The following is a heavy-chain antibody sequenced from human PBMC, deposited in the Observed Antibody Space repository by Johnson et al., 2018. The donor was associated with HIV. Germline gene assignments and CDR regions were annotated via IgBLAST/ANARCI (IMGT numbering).Heavy chain of an antibody. CDR3: ARGNYDFWSGRHRGAFDI. CDR1: GFTFSSYA. D-gene: IGHD3-3*01. CDR2: ISYDGSTK. Sequence: HVQLVESGGGVVQPGRSLRLSCAASGFTFSSYAMHWVRQAPGKGLEWVAVISYDGSTKYYADSVKGRFTISRDNSKNTLYLQRNSLRAEDTAVYYCARGNYDFWSGRHRGAFDIWGQGTMVTVSS. J-gene: IGHJ3*02. V-gene: IGHV3-30*04.